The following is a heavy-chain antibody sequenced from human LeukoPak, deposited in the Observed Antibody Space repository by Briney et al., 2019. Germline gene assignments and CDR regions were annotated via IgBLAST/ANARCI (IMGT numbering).Heavy chain of an antibody. Sequence: PSETLSLTCTVSGGSISSYYWSWIRQPPGKGLEWIGYIYYSGSTNYNPSLKSRVTISVDTSKNQFSLKLSSVTAADTAVYYCAREPKQWLVPIDYWGQGTLVTVSS. CDR2: IYYSGST. CDR3: AREPKQWLVPIDY. D-gene: IGHD6-19*01. V-gene: IGHV4-59*01. J-gene: IGHJ4*02. CDR1: GGSISSYY.